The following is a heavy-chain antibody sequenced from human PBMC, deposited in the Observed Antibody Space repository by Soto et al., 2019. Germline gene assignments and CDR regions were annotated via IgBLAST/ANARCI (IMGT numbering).Heavy chain of an antibody. CDR2: IWSDGSNK. D-gene: IGHD3-10*01. Sequence: QVQLVESGGGVVQPGKSLRLSCAASGFSFSRYAMHWVRQAPGKGLEWVAVIWSDGSNKYYADSVKGRFTISRDNSKSTLSLQMNSLRAEDTAVYYCARAGEYGSGSYWYDLFDYWGQGTLVTVSS. CDR3: ARAGEYGSGSYWYDLFDY. V-gene: IGHV3-33*01. J-gene: IGHJ4*02. CDR1: GFSFSRYA.